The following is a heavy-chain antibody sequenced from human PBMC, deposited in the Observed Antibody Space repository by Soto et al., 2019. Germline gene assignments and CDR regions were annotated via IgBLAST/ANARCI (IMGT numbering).Heavy chain of an antibody. V-gene: IGHV1-2*02. CDR1: GYTFTGYY. CDR3: ARYYYGSGSYYRRGRFDP. J-gene: IGHJ5*02. Sequence: ASVKVSCKASGYTFTGYYMHWVRQAPGQGLEWMGWINPNSGGTNYAQKFQGRVTMTRDTSISTAYMELSRLRSDDTAVYYCARYYYGSGSYYRRGRFDPWGQGTLVTSPQ. CDR2: INPNSGGT. D-gene: IGHD3-10*01.